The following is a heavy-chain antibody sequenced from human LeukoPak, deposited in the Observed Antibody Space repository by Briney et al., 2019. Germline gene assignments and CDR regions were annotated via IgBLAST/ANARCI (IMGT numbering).Heavy chain of an antibody. CDR2: INHSGST. Sequence: SETLSLTCAVYGGSFSGYYWSWIRQPPGKGLEWIGEINHSGSTNYNPSLKSRVTISVDTSKNQFSLKLSSVTAADTAVYYCARSYRWLAPFDAFDIWGQGTMVTVSS. V-gene: IGHV4-34*01. CDR1: GGSFSGYY. J-gene: IGHJ3*02. D-gene: IGHD6-19*01. CDR3: ARSYRWLAPFDAFDI.